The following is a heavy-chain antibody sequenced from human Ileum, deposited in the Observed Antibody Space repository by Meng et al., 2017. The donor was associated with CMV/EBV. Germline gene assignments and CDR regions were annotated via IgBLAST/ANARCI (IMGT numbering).Heavy chain of an antibody. V-gene: IGHV3-23*01. J-gene: IGHJ4*02. Sequence: GESLKISCAAAGFTFSAHSMHWVRQAPGKGLEWVSAISGSGGSTYYADSVKGRFTISRDNSKNTLYLQMNSLRAEDTAVYYCAKKVVSGWFGESSFDYWGQGTLVTVSS. CDR2: ISGSGGST. CDR1: GFTFSAHS. D-gene: IGHD3-10*01. CDR3: AKKVVSGWFGESSFDY.